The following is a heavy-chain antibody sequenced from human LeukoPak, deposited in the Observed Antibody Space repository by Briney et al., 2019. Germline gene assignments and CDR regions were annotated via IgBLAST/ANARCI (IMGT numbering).Heavy chain of an antibody. CDR2: ISSSGSTI. Sequence: GGSLRLSCAASGFTFSSYEMNWVRQAPGKGLEWVSYISSSGSTIYYADSVKGRFTISRGNAKNSLYLQMNSLRAEDTAVYYCARGSSSWSNYYYYYMDVWGKGTTVTVSS. CDR3: ARGSSSWSNYYYYYMDV. V-gene: IGHV3-48*03. J-gene: IGHJ6*03. CDR1: GFTFSSYE. D-gene: IGHD6-13*01.